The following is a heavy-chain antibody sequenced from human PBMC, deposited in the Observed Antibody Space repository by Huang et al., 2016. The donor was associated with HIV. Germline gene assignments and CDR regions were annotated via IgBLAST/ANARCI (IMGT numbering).Heavy chain of an antibody. J-gene: IGHJ4*03. D-gene: IGHD3-16*01. V-gene: IGHV1-69*10. CDR2: IIPRVGLT. Sequence: QAQLVQSGAAVMKPGSSVRVSCQASGVSFSDYAFSWVRRAPGQGLDWLGGIIPRVGLTNYAPRWQGRVTSSADKSSNTVYRELTSLRSGDTAVYYCAREGQNWLGKPFGALAFWGQGTEVIVSS. CDR1: GVSFSDYA. CDR3: AREGQNWLGKPFGALAF.